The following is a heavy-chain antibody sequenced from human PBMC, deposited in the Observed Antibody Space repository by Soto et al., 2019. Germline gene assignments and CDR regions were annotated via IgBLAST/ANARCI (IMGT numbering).Heavy chain of an antibody. CDR1: GFTVSSNY. J-gene: IGHJ4*02. CDR3: ARDRTGYGVVAAIL. V-gene: IGHV3-53*01. Sequence: GGSLRLSCAASGFTVSSNYMSWVRQAPGKGLEWVSVIYSGGSTYYADSVKGRFTISRDNSKNTLYLQMNSLRAEDTAVCYCARDRTGYGVVAAILWGQGTLVTVSS. D-gene: IGHD2-15*01. CDR2: IYSGGST.